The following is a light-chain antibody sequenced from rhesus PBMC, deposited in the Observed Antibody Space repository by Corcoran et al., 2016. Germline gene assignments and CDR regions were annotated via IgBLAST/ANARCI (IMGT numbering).Light chain of an antibody. J-gene: IGKJ2*01. Sequence: DIQMTQSPSSLSASVGDRVTITCRARENIYNYLNWYQHKPGKAPKLLIYKASTLQSGVPSRFSGSGSGTDDSFTISSLQSADVATYYCQHTYGTPYSFGQGTKVEIK. CDR1: ENIYNY. V-gene: IGKV1-74*01. CDR2: KAS. CDR3: QHTYGTPYS.